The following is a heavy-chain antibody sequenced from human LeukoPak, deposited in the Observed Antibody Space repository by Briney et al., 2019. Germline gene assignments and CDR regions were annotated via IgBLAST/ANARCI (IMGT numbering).Heavy chain of an antibody. CDR2: ISYDGSNK. CDR3: ARDQYDTWSRRGNFDS. V-gene: IGHV3-30*03. D-gene: IGHD3-3*01. Sequence: GGSLRLSCAATGFTFSSFSMHWVRQAPGKGLEWVAVISYDGSNKYYADSVKGRFAISRDNSKNTLYLQMNSLRTEDTAVFYCARDQYDTWSRRGNFDSWGQGTLVIVSS. CDR1: GFTFSSFS. J-gene: IGHJ4*02.